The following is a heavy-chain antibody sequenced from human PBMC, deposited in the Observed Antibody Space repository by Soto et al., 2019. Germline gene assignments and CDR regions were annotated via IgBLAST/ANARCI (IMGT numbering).Heavy chain of an antibody. J-gene: IGHJ3*02. CDR3: APRAGYFGHAFDI. CDR2: ISGSGGST. V-gene: IGHV3-23*01. Sequence: EVQLLESGGGLVQPGGSLRLSCAASGFTFSSYAMSWVRQAPGKGLEWVSAISGSGGSTYYADSVKGRFTISRDKSKNTLYLQMNSLRAEDTAVYYCAPRAGYFGHAFDIWGQGTMVTVSS. D-gene: IGHD2-15*01. CDR1: GFTFSSYA.